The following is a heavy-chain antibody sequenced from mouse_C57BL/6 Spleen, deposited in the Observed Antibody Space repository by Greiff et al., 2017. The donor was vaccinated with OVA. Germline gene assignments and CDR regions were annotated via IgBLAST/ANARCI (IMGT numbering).Heavy chain of an antibody. Sequence: EVQLQQSGPELVKPGASVKISCKASGYTFTDYYMNWVKQSHGKSLEWIGDINPNNGGTSYNQKFKGKATLTVDKSSSTAYMELRSLTSEDSAVYYCARGRYDYDSWGQGTLVTVSA. V-gene: IGHV1-26*01. CDR2: INPNNGGT. J-gene: IGHJ3*01. D-gene: IGHD2-4*01. CDR1: GYTFTDYY. CDR3: ARGRYDYDS.